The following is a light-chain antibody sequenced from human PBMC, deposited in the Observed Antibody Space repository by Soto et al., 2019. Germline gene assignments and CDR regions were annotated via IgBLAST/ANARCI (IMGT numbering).Light chain of an antibody. CDR1: QSISSR. J-gene: IGKJ1*01. CDR2: KAS. CDR3: QQYNSYPWT. V-gene: IGKV1-5*03. Sequence: DIQMTQSPSTLSASVGDRVTITCRASQSISSRLAWYQQKLGKAPKLLMYKASSLESGVPSRFSGSGSGTEFTLTISSLQPDDFATYYCQQYNSYPWTFGQGTKVEI.